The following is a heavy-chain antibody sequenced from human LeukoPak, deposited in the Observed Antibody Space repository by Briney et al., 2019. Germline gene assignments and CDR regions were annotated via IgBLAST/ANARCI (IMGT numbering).Heavy chain of an antibody. D-gene: IGHD3-10*01. CDR1: GGSIRSGSYY. Sequence: SETLSLTCTVSGGSIRSGSYYWSWIRQAAGKGLEWIGRVHTSGSTNYNPSLESRVTISVDTSKNQFSLNLSSVTAADTAVYYCAGGVTIVRGTSKHFDYWGQGTLVTVSS. CDR2: VHTSGST. J-gene: IGHJ4*02. CDR3: AGGVTIVRGTSKHFDY. V-gene: IGHV4-61*02.